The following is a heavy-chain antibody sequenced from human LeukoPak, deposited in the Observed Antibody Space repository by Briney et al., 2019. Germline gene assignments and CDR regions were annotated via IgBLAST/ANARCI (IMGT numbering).Heavy chain of an antibody. J-gene: IGHJ5*02. D-gene: IGHD3-3*01. V-gene: IGHV1-69*05. CDR3: ARAGIFGVVIEWFDP. CDR1: GGTFSSYA. CDR2: IIPIFGTA. Sequence: SVTVSCTASGGTFSSYAISWVRQAPGQGLEWMGGIIPIFGTANYAQKFQGRVTITTDESTSTAYMELSSLRSEDTAVYYCARAGIFGVVIEWFDPWGQGTLVTVSS.